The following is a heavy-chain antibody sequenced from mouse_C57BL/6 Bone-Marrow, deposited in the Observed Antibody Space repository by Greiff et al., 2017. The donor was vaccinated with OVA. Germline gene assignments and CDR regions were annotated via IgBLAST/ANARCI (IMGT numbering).Heavy chain of an antibody. CDR2: IDPENGDT. V-gene: IGHV14-4*01. J-gene: IGHJ4*01. CDR3: TTNRFYAMDY. Sequence: EVMLVESGAELVRPGASVKLSCTASGFNIKDDYMHWVKQRPEQGLEWIGWIDPENGDTEYASKFQGKATITAHTSSNTAYLQLSSLTSEDTAVYYCTTNRFYAMDYWGQGTSVTVSS. CDR1: GFNIKDDY.